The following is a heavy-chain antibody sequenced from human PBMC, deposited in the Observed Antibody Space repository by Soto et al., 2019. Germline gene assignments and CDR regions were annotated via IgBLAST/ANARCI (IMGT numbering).Heavy chain of an antibody. CDR2: IIPIFGTA. CDR3: ARDWNYYDGSGYWANYYGMDV. J-gene: IGHJ6*02. CDR1: GGTFSSYA. V-gene: IGHV1-69*06. Sequence: SVKVSCKASGGTFSSYAISWVRQAPGQGLEWMGGIIPIFGTANCAQKFQGRVTITADKSTSTAYMELSSLRSEDTAVYYCARDWNYYDGSGYWANYYGMDVWGQGTTVTVSS. D-gene: IGHD3-22*01.